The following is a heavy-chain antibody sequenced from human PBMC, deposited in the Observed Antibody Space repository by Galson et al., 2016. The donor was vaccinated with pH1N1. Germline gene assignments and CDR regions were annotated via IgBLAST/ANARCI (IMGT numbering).Heavy chain of an antibody. CDR1: GGTFISHV. V-gene: IGHV1-69*10. D-gene: IGHD2-15*01. CDR3: STVSGYCSGGRCYYAFDI. Sequence: SVKVSCKASGGTFISHVISWVRQAPGQGLEWMGGIIPIMDMANYAQKFQGRVTITVDKSTRTAYMDLSSLRSEDTAVYFCSTVSGYCSGGRCYYAFDIWGQGTMVT. J-gene: IGHJ3*02. CDR2: IIPIMDMA.